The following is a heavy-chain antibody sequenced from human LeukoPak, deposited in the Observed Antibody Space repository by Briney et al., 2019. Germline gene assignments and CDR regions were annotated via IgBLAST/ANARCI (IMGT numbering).Heavy chain of an antibody. CDR1: GYTFTGYY. V-gene: IGHV1-2*02. D-gene: IGHD3-10*01. CDR3: ARVHESGSFSGV. CDR2: INPNSGGT. J-gene: IGHJ4*02. Sequence: ASVKVSCKASGYTFTGYYMHWVRQAPGQGLEWMGWINPNSGGTNYAQKFQGRVTMTRDASISTAYMELSRLRSDDTAVYYCARVHESGSFSGVWGQGTLVTVSS.